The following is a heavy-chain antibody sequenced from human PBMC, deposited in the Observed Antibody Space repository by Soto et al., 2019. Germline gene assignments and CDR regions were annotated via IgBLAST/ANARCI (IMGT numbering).Heavy chain of an antibody. Sequence: QVQLVESGGGVVQPGRSLRLSCASSGFSFSTHGMQWVRQAPGKGLEWVAIISYDGFIKYSADDVKGRFTISRDNSKNTLFVQMDGLRGEDSAVYYCAKSVPDPACRGGGRHRTFDYWGQGTLVTVSS. J-gene: IGHJ4*02. CDR3: AKSVPDPACRGGGRHRTFDY. D-gene: IGHD2-15*01. V-gene: IGHV3-30*18. CDR2: ISYDGFIK. CDR1: GFSFSTHG.